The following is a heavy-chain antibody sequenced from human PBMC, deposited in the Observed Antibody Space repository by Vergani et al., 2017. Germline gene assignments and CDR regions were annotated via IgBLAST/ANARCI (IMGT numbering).Heavy chain of an antibody. CDR2: IIPIFGTA. CDR3: ARAPVVAAAGKNYYGMDV. J-gene: IGHJ6*02. Sequence: QVQLVQSGAEVKKPGSSVKVSCKASGGTFSSYAISWVRQAPGQGLEWMGGIIPIFGTANYAQKFQGRVTITADESTSTAYMELSSLRSEDTAVYYCARAPVVAAAGKNYYGMDVWGQGTTVTVSS. D-gene: IGHD6-13*01. CDR1: GGTFSSYA. V-gene: IGHV1-69*01.